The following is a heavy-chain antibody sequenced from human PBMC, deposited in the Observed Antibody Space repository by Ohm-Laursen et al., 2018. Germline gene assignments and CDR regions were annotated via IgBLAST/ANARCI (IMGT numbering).Heavy chain of an antibody. CDR3: ARLPVRDSSAYFDY. CDR2: IFHNGNT. D-gene: IGHD3-22*01. J-gene: IGHJ4*02. CDR1: GGSISSSSYY. Sequence: PGTLSLTCTVSGGSISSSSYYWGWVRQPPGKGLAWIGSIFHNGNTYYNPSLKSRVTISADTSRNQFSLELSSLTAADTAVYYCARLPVRDSSAYFDYWGQGTLVTVSS. V-gene: IGHV4-39*01.